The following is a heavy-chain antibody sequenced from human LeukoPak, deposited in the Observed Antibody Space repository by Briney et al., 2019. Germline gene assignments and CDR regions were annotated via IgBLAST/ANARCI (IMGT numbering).Heavy chain of an antibody. CDR1: GGSISSSSYY. CDR2: IYYSGST. D-gene: IGHD5-18*01. J-gene: IGHJ6*03. Sequence: SETLSLTCTVSGGSISSSSYYWGWIRQPPGKGLEWIGSIYYSGSTYYNPSLKSRVTISVDTSKNQFSLKLSSVTAADTAVYYCARLRPRGYSYGSNYYYYMDVWGKGTTVTVSS. CDR3: ARLRPRGYSYGSNYYYYMDV. V-gene: IGHV4-39*01.